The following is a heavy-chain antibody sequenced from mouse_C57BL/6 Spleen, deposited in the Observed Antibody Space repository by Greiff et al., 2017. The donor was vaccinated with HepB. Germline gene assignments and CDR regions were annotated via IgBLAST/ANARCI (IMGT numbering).Heavy chain of an antibody. CDR3: ARSGKGDYFDY. Sequence: VQLQQSGPELVKPGASVKISCKASGYAFSSSWMNWVKQRPGKGLEWIGRIYPGDGDTNYNGKFKGKATLTADKSSSTAYMQLSSLTSEDSAVYVCARSGKGDYFDYWGQGTTLTVSS. V-gene: IGHV1-82*01. CDR1: GYAFSSSW. J-gene: IGHJ2*01. CDR2: IYPGDGDT. D-gene: IGHD2-1*01.